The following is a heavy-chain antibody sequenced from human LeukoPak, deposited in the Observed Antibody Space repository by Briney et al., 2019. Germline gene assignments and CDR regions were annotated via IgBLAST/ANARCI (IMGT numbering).Heavy chain of an antibody. J-gene: IGHJ4*02. CDR1: GYTFTSYD. CDR3: ARVSRDSGNYYTFLDY. D-gene: IGHD1-26*01. V-gene: IGHV1-8*01. Sequence: GASVKASCKASGYTFTSYDINWVRQATGQGLEWMGWMNPNSGNTGYAQKFQGRVTMTRNTSISTAYMELSSLRSEDTAVYYCARVSRDSGNYYTFLDYWGQGTLVTVSS. CDR2: MNPNSGNT.